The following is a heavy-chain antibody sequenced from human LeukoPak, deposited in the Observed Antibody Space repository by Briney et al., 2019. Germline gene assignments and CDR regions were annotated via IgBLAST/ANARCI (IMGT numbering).Heavy chain of an antibody. Sequence: SETLSLTCRDSGGSITSAISKSGWIRQPPGKGLEWIGTIYYSGSTGSTYYNPPLKSRVTISVDTSKNQFSVNLSSLTAADTVLYYCARHLYDTTGCPLDSWGQGTLVTVSS. D-gene: IGHD3-9*01. CDR1: GGSITSAISK. CDR3: ARHLYDTTGCPLDS. CDR2: IYYSGSTGST. V-gene: IGHV4-39*01. J-gene: IGHJ4*02.